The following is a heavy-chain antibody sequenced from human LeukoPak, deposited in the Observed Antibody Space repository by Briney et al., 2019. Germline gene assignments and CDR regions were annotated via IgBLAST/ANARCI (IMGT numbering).Heavy chain of an antibody. CDR3: AMGLGYCSGGNCYYNWFDP. J-gene: IGHJ5*02. V-gene: IGHV1-69*13. D-gene: IGHD2-15*01. CDR2: IIPIFGTA. CDR1: GGTFSSYA. Sequence: SVKVSCKASGGTFSSYAISWVRQAPGQGLEWMGGIIPIFGTANYAQKFQGRVTITADESTSTAYMELNSLRSEDTAVYYCAMGLGYCSGGNCYYNWFDPWGQGTLVTVSS.